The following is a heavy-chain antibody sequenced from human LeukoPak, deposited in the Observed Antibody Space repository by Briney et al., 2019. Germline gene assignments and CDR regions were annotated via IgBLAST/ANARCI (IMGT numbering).Heavy chain of an antibody. CDR1: GFTFSSYA. CDR3: ARRERGSTVTTLFYYFDY. Sequence: PGGSLRLSCAASGFTFSSYATHWVRQAPGKGLEWVAVISYDGSNKYYADSVKGRLTISRDNAKNSLYLQMNSLRAEDTAVYYCARRERGSTVTTLFYYFDYWGQGTLVTVSS. V-gene: IGHV3-30-3*01. CDR2: ISYDGSNK. J-gene: IGHJ4*02. D-gene: IGHD4-11*01.